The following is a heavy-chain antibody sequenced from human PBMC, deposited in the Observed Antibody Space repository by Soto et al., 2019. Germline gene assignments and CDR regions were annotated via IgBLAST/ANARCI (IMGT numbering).Heavy chain of an antibody. V-gene: IGHV1-69*05. D-gene: IGHD3-16*01. CDR3: EEEGRQLAQESYYYYYGMDV. J-gene: IGHJ6*02. Sequence: SVKVSCKASGGTFSGYAISWVRQAPGQGLEWMGGIIPIFGTANYAQKFQGRVKITTDESTSTAYMELSSLRSDDTAIYYCEEEGRQLAQESYYYYYGMDVWGQGTTVTVSS. CDR1: GGTFSGYA. CDR2: IIPIFGTA.